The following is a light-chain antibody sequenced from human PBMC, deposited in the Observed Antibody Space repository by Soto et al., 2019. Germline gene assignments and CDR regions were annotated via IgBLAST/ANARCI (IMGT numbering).Light chain of an antibody. CDR2: DVS. CDR1: SSEVGGYNY. Sequence: QSVLTQPASVSGSPGQSITISCTGTSSEVGGYNYVSWYQQYPGKAHKLMIYDVSNRPSGVSNRFSGSKSGNTASLTISGLQAEDEADYYCTSYTSSSTLYVFGTGTKVTVL. J-gene: IGLJ1*01. CDR3: TSYTSSSTLYV. V-gene: IGLV2-14*01.